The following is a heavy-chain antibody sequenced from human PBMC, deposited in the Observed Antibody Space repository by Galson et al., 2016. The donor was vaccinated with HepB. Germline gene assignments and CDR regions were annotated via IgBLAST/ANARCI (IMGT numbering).Heavy chain of an antibody. CDR3: ARRRGNTNFDY. Sequence: SLRLSCAASEFTVSDNYMSWVRQAPGKGLEWVSLISGDGVTYYADSVKGRLTISRDHSDNSLYLQMNRLRAEDTAVYYCARRRGNTNFDYWGQGTLVTVSS. CDR2: ISGDGVT. CDR1: EFTVSDNY. D-gene: IGHD3-10*01. V-gene: IGHV3-53*01. J-gene: IGHJ4*02.